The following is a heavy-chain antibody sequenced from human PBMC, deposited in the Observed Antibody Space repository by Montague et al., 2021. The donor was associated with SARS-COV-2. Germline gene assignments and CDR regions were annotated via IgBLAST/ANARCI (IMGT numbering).Heavy chain of an antibody. CDR3: AKLVYYDRAY. V-gene: IGHV3-23*01. CDR1: GFTFSIYA. Sequence: SLRLSCAASGFTFSIYAMTWVRQAPGKGLEWVSAISRSGGSTYYADSVKGRFTISRDNSKDTVYLQMNTLRAEDTAVYYCAKLVYYDRAYWGQGTLVIVSP. J-gene: IGHJ4*02. CDR2: ISRSGGST. D-gene: IGHD3-22*01.